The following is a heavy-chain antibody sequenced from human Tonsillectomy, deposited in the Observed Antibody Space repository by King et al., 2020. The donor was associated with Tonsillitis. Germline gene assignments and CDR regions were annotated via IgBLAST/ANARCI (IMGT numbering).Heavy chain of an antibody. CDR3: ARGSYDL. V-gene: IGHV3-30-3*01. J-gene: IGHJ5*02. CDR1: GFTFSSYA. Sequence: VQLVESGGGVVQPGRSLRLSCAASGFTFSSYAMHWVRQAPVKGLEWVAIISYDGTNKYYTDSVKGRFTISRDNSKNTLSLQMNSLRTKDTAVYYCARGSYDLWGQGTLVTVSS. CDR2: ISYDGTNK.